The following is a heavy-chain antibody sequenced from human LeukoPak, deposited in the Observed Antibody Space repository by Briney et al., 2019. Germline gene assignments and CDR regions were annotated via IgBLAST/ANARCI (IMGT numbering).Heavy chain of an antibody. CDR2: IDPKNGDT. CDR3: ARLSAL. J-gene: IGHJ4*02. CDR1: GYPFSDYY. Sequence: SVKVSCKTSGYPFSDYYIHWIRQASGQGLESMGWIDPKNGDTKYAQRSQGRLTISMDTSIDTVYMELSSLRYDDTAVYYCARLSALWGQGTLVTVSS. V-gene: IGHV1-2*02.